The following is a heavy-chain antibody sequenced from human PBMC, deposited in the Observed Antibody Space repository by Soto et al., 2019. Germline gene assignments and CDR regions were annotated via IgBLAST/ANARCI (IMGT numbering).Heavy chain of an antibody. CDR3: AKDGGGQLVRAYYFDY. CDR2: ISGSGGST. Sequence: PGGSLRLSCAASGFTFSSYAMSWVRQAPGKGLEWVSAISGSGGSTYYADSVKGRFTISRDNSKNTLYLQMNSLRAEDTAVYYCAKDGGGQLVRAYYFDYWGQGTLVTVSS. J-gene: IGHJ4*02. D-gene: IGHD6-6*01. V-gene: IGHV3-23*01. CDR1: GFTFSSYA.